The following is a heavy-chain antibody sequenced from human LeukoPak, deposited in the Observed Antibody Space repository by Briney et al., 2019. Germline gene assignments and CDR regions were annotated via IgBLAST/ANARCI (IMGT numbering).Heavy chain of an antibody. CDR3: ASGGYGDYGFDY. CDR2: INWNGGST. CDR1: GFTFGYYG. D-gene: IGHD4-17*01. Sequence: SGGSLRLSCAASGFTFGYYGMSWVRQAPGKGLEWVSGINWNGGSTSYVDSVKGRFTISRDNAKNSLYLQMNSLRAEDTALYYCASGGYGDYGFDYWGQGTLVTVSS. J-gene: IGHJ4*02. V-gene: IGHV3-20*04.